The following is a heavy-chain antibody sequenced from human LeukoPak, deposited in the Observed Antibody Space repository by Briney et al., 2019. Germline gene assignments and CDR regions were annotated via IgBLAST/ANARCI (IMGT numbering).Heavy chain of an antibody. Sequence: GASVKVSCKASGYTFIGFYMHWVRQAPGQGLEWMGWINPNTGGTHYALKFQGRVSMTRDTSISTAYMELSRLRSDDTAVYYCARDSYYERSDYTYLFDYWGQGALVTVSS. CDR2: INPNTGGT. J-gene: IGHJ4*02. V-gene: IGHV1-2*02. D-gene: IGHD3-22*01. CDR1: GYTFIGFY. CDR3: ARDSYYERSDYTYLFDY.